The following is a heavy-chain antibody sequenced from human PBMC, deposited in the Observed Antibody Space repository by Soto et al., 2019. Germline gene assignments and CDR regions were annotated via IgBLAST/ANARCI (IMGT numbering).Heavy chain of an antibody. J-gene: IGHJ6*02. CDR1: GYTFTSYG. D-gene: IGHD3-3*01. CDR2: ISAYNGNT. V-gene: IGHV1-18*01. CDR3: ARSQKLRFLEWLPTPGGMDV. Sequence: GASVKVSCKASGYTFTSYGISWVRQAPGQGLEWMGWISAYNGNTNYAQKLQGRVTMTTDTSTSTAYMELRSLRSDDTAVYYCARSQKLRFLEWLPTPGGMDVWGQGTTGTAP.